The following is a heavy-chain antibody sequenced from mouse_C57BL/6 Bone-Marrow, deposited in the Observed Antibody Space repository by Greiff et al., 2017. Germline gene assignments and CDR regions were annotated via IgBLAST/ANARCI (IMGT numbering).Heavy chain of an antibody. D-gene: IGHD3-2*02. J-gene: IGHJ4*01. Sequence: LQESGAELARPGASVKMSCKASGYTFTSYTMHWVKQRPGQGLEWIGYINPSSGYTKYNQKFKDKATLTADKSSSTAYMQLSSLTSEDSAVYYCAREDSSGYYAMDYWGQGTSVTVSS. CDR2: INPSSGYT. CDR3: AREDSSGYYAMDY. CDR1: GYTFTSYT. V-gene: IGHV1-4*01.